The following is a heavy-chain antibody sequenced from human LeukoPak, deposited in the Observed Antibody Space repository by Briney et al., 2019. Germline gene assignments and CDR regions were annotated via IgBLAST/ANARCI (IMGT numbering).Heavy chain of an antibody. CDR1: GYTFTGYY. D-gene: IGHD1-26*01. J-gene: IGHJ4*02. CDR2: INPNSGGT. CDR3: ARDSKVGASPFDY. V-gene: IGHV1-2*02. Sequence: ASVKVSCKASGYTFTGYYMHWVRQAPGQGLESMGWINPNSGGTNYAQKFQGRVTMTRDTSISTAYMELSRLRSDDTAVYYCARDSKVGASPFDYWGQGTLVTVSS.